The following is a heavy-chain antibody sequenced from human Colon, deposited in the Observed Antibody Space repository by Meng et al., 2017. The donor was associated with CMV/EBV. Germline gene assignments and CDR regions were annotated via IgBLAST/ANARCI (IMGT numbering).Heavy chain of an antibody. CDR1: GFTFSNSW. CDR3: ALRLRNSDGMDV. J-gene: IGHJ6*02. Sequence: GESLKISCAASGFTFSNSWMHWVRQGPGKGLVWVSRINGDGSSTSYADSVKGRFTISRDNAKNTLFLQMNSLRTEDTAAYYCALRLRNSDGMDVWGQGTTVTVSS. CDR2: INGDGSST. V-gene: IGHV3-74*01. D-gene: IGHD3-16*01.